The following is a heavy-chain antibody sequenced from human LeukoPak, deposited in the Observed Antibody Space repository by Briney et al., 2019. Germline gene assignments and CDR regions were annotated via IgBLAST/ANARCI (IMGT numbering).Heavy chain of an antibody. CDR1: GFKFSSYW. CDR3: ARHTTFYYYYMDV. Sequence: GGSLRLSCAASGFKFSSYWMSWVRQAPGKGLEWVANIKQDGSEKYYVDSVKGRFTISRDNAKNSLYLQMNSLRAEDTAVFYCARHTTFYYYYMDVVGKGTTVTVSS. CDR2: IKQDGSEK. D-gene: IGHD2/OR15-2a*01. V-gene: IGHV3-7*01. J-gene: IGHJ6*03.